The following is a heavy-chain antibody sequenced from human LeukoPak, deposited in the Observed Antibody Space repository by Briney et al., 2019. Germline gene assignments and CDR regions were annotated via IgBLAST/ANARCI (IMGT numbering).Heavy chain of an antibody. CDR3: AKGSKGVVFTRDHYMDV. CDR2: MYSSGST. V-gene: IGHV4-39*07. Sequence: SETLSLTCTVSGGSISSSSYYWGWIRQPPGKGLEWIGSMYSSGSTYYNPSLKSRVTISVDTSKNQFSLKLSSVTAADTAVYYCAKGSKGVVFTRDHYMDVWGKGTTVTISS. J-gene: IGHJ6*03. CDR1: GGSISSSSYY. D-gene: IGHD3-3*01.